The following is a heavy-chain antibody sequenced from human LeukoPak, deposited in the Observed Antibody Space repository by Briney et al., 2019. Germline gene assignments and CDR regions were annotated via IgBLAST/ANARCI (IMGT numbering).Heavy chain of an antibody. CDR2: IWYDGGNK. J-gene: IGHJ4*02. D-gene: IGHD6-19*01. CDR3: ARVRAGYSSGWTGVDC. V-gene: IGHV3-33*01. Sequence: PGGSLRLSCAASGFTFTSYGMHWVRQAPPKGLEWVAVIWYDGGNKFYADSVKGRFTISRDNSKDTLYLQMNSLRAEDTAVYYCARVRAGYSSGWTGVDCWGQGTLVTVSS. CDR1: GFTFTSYG.